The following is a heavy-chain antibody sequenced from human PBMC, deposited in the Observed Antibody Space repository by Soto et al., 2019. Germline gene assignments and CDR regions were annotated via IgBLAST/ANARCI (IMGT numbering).Heavy chain of an antibody. V-gene: IGHV3-23*01. CDR3: AKETGYSDGMQPRTFDA. J-gene: IGHJ3*01. CDR2: ISSRGDRT. D-gene: IGHD5-18*01. CDR1: GFTFSRYA. Sequence: GGSLRLSCAVSGFTFSRYAMNWVRQAPGKGLEWVSIISSRGDRTSYAESVKGRFTISRDDSKNTLFLHMNSLGAEDTAVYYCAKETGYSDGMQPRTFDAWGQRTTVTVSS.